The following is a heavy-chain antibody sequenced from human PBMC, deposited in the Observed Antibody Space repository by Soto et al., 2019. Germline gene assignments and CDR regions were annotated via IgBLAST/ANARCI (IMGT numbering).Heavy chain of an antibody. J-gene: IGHJ4*02. CDR3: ARVYSTSWYSYDN. CDR1: GFTFNNYW. CDR2: INSDGSST. D-gene: IGHD6-13*01. V-gene: IGHV3-74*01. Sequence: GGSLRLSCAASGFTFNNYWMHWVRQGPGKGLLWVSRINSDGSSTSYADSVKGRFTISRDNAKNTLYLQMNSLRAEDTAVYYCARVYSTSWYSYDNWGREPWSPSPQ.